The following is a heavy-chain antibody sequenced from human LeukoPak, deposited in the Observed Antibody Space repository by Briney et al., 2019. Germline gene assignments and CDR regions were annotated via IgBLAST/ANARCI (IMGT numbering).Heavy chain of an antibody. CDR2: ISADGTAT. Sequence: PGGSLRLSCAASGLTFTSSRTNWVRQSPRKGLLWLSLISADGTATNYADSVKGRFTISRENAKNMVYLQMNSLRAEDTAVYSCGRSGDSGYDKGDVWGKGTTVTVSS. CDR3: GRSGDSGYDKGDV. V-gene: IGHV3-74*01. CDR1: GLTFTSSR. D-gene: IGHD5-12*01. J-gene: IGHJ6*04.